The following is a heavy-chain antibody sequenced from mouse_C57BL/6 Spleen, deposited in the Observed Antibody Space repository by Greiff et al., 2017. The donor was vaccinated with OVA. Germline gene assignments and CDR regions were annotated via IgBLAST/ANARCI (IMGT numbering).Heavy chain of an antibody. J-gene: IGHJ2*01. Sequence: VKLQESGPELVKPGASVKLSCKATGYTFTSYDINWVKQRPGQGLEWIGWIYPRDGSTKYNEKFKGKATLTVDTSSSTAYMELHSLTSEDSAVYFCARKGELGIFDYWGQGTTLTVSS. CDR3: ARKGELGIFDY. CDR2: IYPRDGST. V-gene: IGHV1-85*01. D-gene: IGHD4-1*01. CDR1: GYTFTSYD.